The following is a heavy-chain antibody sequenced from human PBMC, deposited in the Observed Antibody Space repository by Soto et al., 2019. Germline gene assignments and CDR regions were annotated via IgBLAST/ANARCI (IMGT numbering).Heavy chain of an antibody. J-gene: IGHJ5*02. CDR1: GGSISSYY. CDR3: ARVSIGDYWFDP. Sequence: SETLSLTCTVSGGSISSYYWSWIRQPPGKGLEWIGYIYYSGSTNYNPSLKSRVTISVDTSKNQFSLKLSSVTAADTAVYYCARVSIGDYWFDPWGQGTLFTVSS. D-gene: IGHD3-10*01. CDR2: IYYSGST. V-gene: IGHV4-59*01.